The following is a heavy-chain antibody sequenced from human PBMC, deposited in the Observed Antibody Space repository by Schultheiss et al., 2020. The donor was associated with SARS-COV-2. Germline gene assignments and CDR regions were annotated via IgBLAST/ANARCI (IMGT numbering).Heavy chain of an antibody. CDR3: ARAHDILTGFDY. Sequence: GESLKISCAASGFTFSDHYMKWVRQAPGKGLEWVSSNSNSTIIFYADSVKGRFTISRDNANNSLCLQMNSLRAEDTAVYYCARAHDILTGFDYWGQGTLVTVSS. V-gene: IGHV3-69-1*01. CDR1: GFTFSDHY. CDR2: NSNSTII. J-gene: IGHJ4*02. D-gene: IGHD3-9*01.